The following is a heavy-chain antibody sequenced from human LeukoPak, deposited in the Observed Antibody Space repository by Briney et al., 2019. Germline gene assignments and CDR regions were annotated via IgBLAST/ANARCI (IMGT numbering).Heavy chain of an antibody. J-gene: IGHJ4*02. D-gene: IGHD4-17*01. V-gene: IGHV3-7*01. Sequence: GGSLRLSCAASGFTFSSYWMSWVRQAPGKGLEWVANIKQDGSEKYYVDSVKGRFTISRDNAKNSLYLQMNSLRAEDTAVYYCASPFTYGDYRFDYWGQGTLVTVSS. CDR2: IKQDGSEK. CDR3: ASPFTYGDYRFDY. CDR1: GFTFSSYW.